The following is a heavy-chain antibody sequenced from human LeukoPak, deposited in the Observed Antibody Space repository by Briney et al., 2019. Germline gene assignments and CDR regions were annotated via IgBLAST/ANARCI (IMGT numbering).Heavy chain of an antibody. CDR3: ARDNPLYCSSTTCLFDY. Sequence: ASVKVSCKASGYTFTGYYMHWVRQAPGQGFEWMGWINPNSGDTNYAQKFQGRVTMTRDTSISTVHMELSRLRSDDTAVYYCARDNPLYCSSTTCLFDYWGQGTLVTVSS. J-gene: IGHJ4*02. CDR2: INPNSGDT. V-gene: IGHV1-2*02. CDR1: GYTFTGYY. D-gene: IGHD2-2*01.